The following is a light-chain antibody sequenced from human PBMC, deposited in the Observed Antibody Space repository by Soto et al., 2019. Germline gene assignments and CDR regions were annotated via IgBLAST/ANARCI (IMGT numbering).Light chain of an antibody. V-gene: IGKV1-9*01. CDR3: QQLNSYPIT. CDR1: QGISSY. Sequence: DIQLTQSPSCLSASVGERGTITWRASQGISSYLAWYQQKPGKAPKLLIYAASTLQSGVPSRFSGSGSGTEFTLTISSLQPEDFATYYCQQLNSYPITFGQGTRLEIK. CDR2: AAS. J-gene: IGKJ5*01.